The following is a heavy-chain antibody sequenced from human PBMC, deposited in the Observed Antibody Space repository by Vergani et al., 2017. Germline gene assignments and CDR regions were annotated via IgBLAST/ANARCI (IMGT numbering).Heavy chain of an antibody. D-gene: IGHD6-25*01. CDR3: VRGFFVLGMDV. CDR2: TYFKSRWYN. J-gene: IGHJ6*02. CDR1: GDSVSSKSAA. Sequence: QVQLQQSGPGLVKPSQTLSLTCAISGDSVSSKSAAWTWIRQSPSRGLEWLGRTYFKSRWYNESAISVKSRITINPDTSKNKFSMQLNSVTPEDTAIYYCVRGFFVLGMDVWGQGSAVTVSS. V-gene: IGHV6-1*01.